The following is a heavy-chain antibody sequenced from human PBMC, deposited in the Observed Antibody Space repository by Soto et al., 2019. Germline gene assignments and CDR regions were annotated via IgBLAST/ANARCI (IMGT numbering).Heavy chain of an antibody. J-gene: IGHJ6*02. CDR3: AREPGVGKSSGRPYYYYYGMDV. V-gene: IGHV1-69*01. CDR2: IIPIFGTA. D-gene: IGHD6-19*01. CDR1: GGTFSSYA. Sequence: QVQLVQSGAEVKKPGSSVKVSCKASGGTFSSYAISWVRQAPGQGLEWMGGIIPIFGTANYAQKFQGRVTITADESTSTDYMELSSLRSEDTAVYYCAREPGVGKSSGRPYYYYYGMDVWGQGTTVTVSS.